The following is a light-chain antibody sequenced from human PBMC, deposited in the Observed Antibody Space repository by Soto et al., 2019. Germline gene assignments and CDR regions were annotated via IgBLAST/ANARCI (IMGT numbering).Light chain of an antibody. Sequence: EIVLTQSPGTLSLSPGERATLSCRASQTVTNNYLAWYQQKPGKAPRLLIYGASSRATGIPDRFSGSGSGTDFTLNISSLEPEDFAVYYCQQLTDWPPQWTFGQGTKVDI. CDR2: GAS. J-gene: IGKJ1*01. V-gene: IGKV3D-20*02. CDR3: QQLTDWPPQWT. CDR1: QTVTNNY.